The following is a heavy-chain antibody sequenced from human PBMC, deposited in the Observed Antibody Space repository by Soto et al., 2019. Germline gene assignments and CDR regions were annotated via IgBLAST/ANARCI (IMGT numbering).Heavy chain of an antibody. CDR1: GFTFSSYA. CDR3: AKRATGTYFDY. CDR2: ISGSGDST. Sequence: SLRLSCAASGFTFSSYAMNWVRQAPGKGLEWVSVISGSGDSTYYADSVKGRFTISRDNSKNTLYLQMNGLRAEDTAVYYCAKRATGTYFDYWGQGTLVTVSS. V-gene: IGHV3-23*01. J-gene: IGHJ4*02. D-gene: IGHD1-1*01.